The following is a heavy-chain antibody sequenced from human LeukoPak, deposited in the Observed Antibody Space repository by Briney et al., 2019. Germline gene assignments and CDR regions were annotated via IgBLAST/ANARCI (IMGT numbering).Heavy chain of an antibody. CDR1: GGSFSAYY. Sequence: SETLSLTCAVYGGSFSAYYWSWIRQPPGKGLEWIGEINHSGSTNYNPSLKSRVTISVDTSKNQFSLKLSSVTAADTAVYYCARLRGYSYGYFDYWGQGTLVTVSS. V-gene: IGHV4-34*01. J-gene: IGHJ4*02. CDR2: INHSGST. D-gene: IGHD5-18*01. CDR3: ARLRGYSYGYFDY.